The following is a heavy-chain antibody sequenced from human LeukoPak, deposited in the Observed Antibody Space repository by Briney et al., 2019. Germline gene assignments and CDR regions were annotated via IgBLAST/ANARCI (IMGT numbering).Heavy chain of an antibody. J-gene: IGHJ6*03. D-gene: IGHD4-11*01. CDR1: GGSIRSYY. CDR2: IYYSGST. Sequence: PSETLSLTCTVSGGSIRSYYWSWIRQPPGKGLEWIGGIYYSGSTYYNPSLKSRVTISVDTSKNQFSLKLSSVTAADTAVYYCARRNIKGYYYYYMDVWGKGTTVTVSS. CDR3: ARRNIKGYYYYYMDV. V-gene: IGHV4-59*05.